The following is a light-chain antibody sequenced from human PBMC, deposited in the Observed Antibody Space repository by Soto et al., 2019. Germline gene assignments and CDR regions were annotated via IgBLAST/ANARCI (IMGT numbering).Light chain of an antibody. J-gene: IGKJ2*01. CDR3: QQYNSYST. CDR2: DAS. Sequence: DIQMTQSPSTLSASVGDRVTITCRASQRISSWLAWYQQKPGKAPKLLIYDASSLESGVPSRFSGSGSGTEFTLTISSLQPDDVATYFCQQYNSYSTFGQGTKLEIK. CDR1: QRISSW. V-gene: IGKV1-5*01.